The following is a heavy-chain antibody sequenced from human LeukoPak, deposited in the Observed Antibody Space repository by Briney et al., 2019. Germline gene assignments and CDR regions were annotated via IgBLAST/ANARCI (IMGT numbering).Heavy chain of an antibody. J-gene: IGHJ4*02. CDR1: GGSIGSYY. V-gene: IGHV4-59*12. CDR2: IYYNGNT. D-gene: IGHD2-8*01. CDR3: ARGLMVYAI. Sequence: SETLSLTCTVSGGSIGSYYWSWIRQPPGKGLEWIGYIYYNGNTNYNPSLKSRVTISVDTSKNQFSLKLSSVTAADTAVYYCARGLMVYAIWGQGTLVTVSS.